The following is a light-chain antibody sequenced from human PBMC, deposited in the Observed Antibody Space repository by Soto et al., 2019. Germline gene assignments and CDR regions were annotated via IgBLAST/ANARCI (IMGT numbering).Light chain of an antibody. CDR1: QSVRSA. CDR2: GAS. Sequence: EIVMTQSPATLSVSAGQRATLSCRASQSVRSALAWYQQKPGQAPRLLIYGASSRATGIPDRFSGSGSGTDFTLTISRLEPEDFAVYYCQQYGSSTWTFGQGTKVEIK. V-gene: IGKV3-20*01. CDR3: QQYGSSTWT. J-gene: IGKJ1*01.